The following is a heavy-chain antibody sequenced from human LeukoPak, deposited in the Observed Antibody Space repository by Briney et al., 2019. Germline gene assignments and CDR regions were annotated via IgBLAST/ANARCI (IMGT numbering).Heavy chain of an antibody. CDR2: ISGDGGST. CDR1: GFTFDDYA. V-gene: IGHV3-43*02. J-gene: IGHJ6*02. CDR3: AKDTGRVGDYYYYYGMDV. D-gene: IGHD3-16*01. Sequence: GGSLRLSCAASGFTFDDYAMHWVRQAPGKGLEWVSLISGDGGSTYYADSVKGRFTISRDNSKNSLYLQMNSLRTEDTALYYCAKDTGRVGDYYYYYGMDVWGQGTTVTVSS.